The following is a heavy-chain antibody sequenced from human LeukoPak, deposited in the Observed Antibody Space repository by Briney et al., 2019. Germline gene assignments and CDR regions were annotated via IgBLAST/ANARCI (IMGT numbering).Heavy chain of an antibody. J-gene: IGHJ4*02. D-gene: IGHD6-13*01. CDR1: GFTFSSYG. V-gene: IGHV3-33*01. Sequence: PGRSLRLSCAASGFTFSSYGMHWVRQAPGKGLEWVAVIWYDGSNKYYADSVKGRFTISRDNSKNTLYLQMNSLRAEDTAVYYCARDPSRPYSSSWLDYWGQGTLATVSS. CDR3: ARDPSRPYSSSWLDY. CDR2: IWYDGSNK.